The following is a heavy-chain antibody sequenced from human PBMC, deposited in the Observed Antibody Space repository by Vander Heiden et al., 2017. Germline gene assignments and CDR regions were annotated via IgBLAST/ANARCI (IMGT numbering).Heavy chain of an antibody. J-gene: IGHJ4*02. Sequence: QVQLVESGGGVVQPGRSLTLSCAASGFTFSSDGMHWVRQAPGKGLEWVAVIWYDGSNKYYADSVKGRFTISRDNSKNTLYLQMNSLRAEDTAVYYCARVSSSGVGDYWGQGTLVTVSS. CDR1: GFTFSSDG. CDR2: IWYDGSNK. CDR3: ARVSSSGVGDY. D-gene: IGHD6-19*01. V-gene: IGHV3-33*01.